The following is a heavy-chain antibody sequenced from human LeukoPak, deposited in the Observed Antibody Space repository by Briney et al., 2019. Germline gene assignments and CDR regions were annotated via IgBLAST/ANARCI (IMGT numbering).Heavy chain of an antibody. CDR1: GFSFNIYG. CDR2: IWYDGSKV. V-gene: IGHV3-30*02. J-gene: IGHJ5*02. Sequence: GGSLRLSCAASGFSFNIYGMHWVRQAPGKGLEWMAFIWYDGSKVELAGSLKGRFTISRDNSKNTLYLQMNSLRAEDTAVYYCAKGVVAAAYNWFDPWGQGTLVTVSS. D-gene: IGHD2-15*01. CDR3: AKGVVAAAYNWFDP.